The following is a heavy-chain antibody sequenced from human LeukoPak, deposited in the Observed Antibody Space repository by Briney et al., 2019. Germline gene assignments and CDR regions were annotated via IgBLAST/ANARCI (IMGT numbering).Heavy chain of an antibody. Sequence: GGSLRLSCAASGFTFSNYAMHWVRQAPGKGLEYVSAISNNGDNTYYANSVTGGFTISRDNSKNTLYLQMGSLRAEDMAVYYCARQRGSYSLDYWGQGTLVTVSS. CDR3: ARQRGSYSLDY. J-gene: IGHJ4*02. V-gene: IGHV3-64*01. CDR2: ISNNGDNT. D-gene: IGHD1-26*01. CDR1: GFTFSNYA.